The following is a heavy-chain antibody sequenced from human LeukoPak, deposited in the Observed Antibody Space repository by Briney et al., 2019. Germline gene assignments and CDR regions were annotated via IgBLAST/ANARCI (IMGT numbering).Heavy chain of an antibody. V-gene: IGHV3-23*01. J-gene: IGHJ4*02. CDR3: AKVWVAGAATPSFDF. Sequence: GGSLRLSCAASGFTFDSYAMSWVRQTPGKGLEWVSTISGSGGSTYYANSVKGRFTISRDNSKNALYLQMNSLRAEDTAAYYCAKVWVAGAATPSFDFWGQGTLVTLSS. D-gene: IGHD2-15*01. CDR2: ISGSGGST. CDR1: GFTFDSYA.